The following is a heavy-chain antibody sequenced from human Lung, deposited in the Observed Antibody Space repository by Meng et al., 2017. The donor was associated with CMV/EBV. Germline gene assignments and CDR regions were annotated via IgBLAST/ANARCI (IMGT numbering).Heavy chain of an antibody. CDR1: GGSITSSSYY. Sequence: SXTXSLXXTVSGGSITSSSYYWGWIRQPPGKGLEWIGSIYYSGSTYYNPSLKSRVTISVDTSKKQFTLKLSSVTAADTAVYYGIGYCSSTRCYRNYYDKDVWXQGTXVTVSS. CDR2: IYYSGST. CDR3: IGYCSSTRCYRNYYDKDV. V-gene: IGHV4-39*01. J-gene: IGHJ6*02. D-gene: IGHD2-2*02.